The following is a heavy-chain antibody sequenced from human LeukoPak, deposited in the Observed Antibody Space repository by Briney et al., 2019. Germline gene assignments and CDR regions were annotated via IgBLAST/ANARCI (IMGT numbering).Heavy chain of an antibody. Sequence: GGSLRLSCPASGFTFSSYSMNWFRQAPGKGPESVSYISSSSSTIYYADYVKGRFTNCRDNAKNSLYLQMNSLRAEDTAVYYCARDRYDSSDDAFDIWGQGTMVTVSS. V-gene: IGHV3-48*01. CDR1: GFTFSSYS. D-gene: IGHD3-22*01. CDR2: ISSSSSTI. J-gene: IGHJ3*02. CDR3: ARDRYDSSDDAFDI.